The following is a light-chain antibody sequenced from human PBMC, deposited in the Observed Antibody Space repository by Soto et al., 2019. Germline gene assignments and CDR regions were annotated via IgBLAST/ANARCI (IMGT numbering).Light chain of an antibody. CDR2: ASS. Sequence: DFQMTQSPSSLSASVGDRVTITCRASQDIRNHLVWYQQKPGKVPNLLIFASSILQSGFLSRFSGSGSGTDFTLTISSLQPDDVAIYYSQKYITVPPGYSIGQGTNVEIK. CDR1: QDIRNH. J-gene: IGKJ2*03. V-gene: IGKV1-27*01. CDR3: QKYITVPPGYS.